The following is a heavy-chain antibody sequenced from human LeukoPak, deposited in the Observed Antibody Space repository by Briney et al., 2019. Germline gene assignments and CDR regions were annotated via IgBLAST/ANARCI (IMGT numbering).Heavy chain of an antibody. D-gene: IGHD3-22*01. Sequence: GASVKPSCKASGYTFTNSPMHWVRQAPGQRLEWMGWITADNGNTKYSHKFQGRVTITRATSASTAYMELSSLRSEDTAVYYCARGIVNTYAEYFQHWGQGTLVTVSS. CDR1: GYTFTNSP. CDR2: ITADNGNT. V-gene: IGHV1-3*01. CDR3: ARGIVNTYAEYFQH. J-gene: IGHJ1*01.